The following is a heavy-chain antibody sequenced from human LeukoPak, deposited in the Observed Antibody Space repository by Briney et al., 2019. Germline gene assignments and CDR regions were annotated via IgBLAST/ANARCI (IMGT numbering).Heavy chain of an antibody. CDR3: ARGVYDFWSGYSPVDY. D-gene: IGHD3-3*01. J-gene: IGHJ4*02. CDR2: IYPNSGGI. Sequence: GGSVQVSCKASGYTFTRYYMHGVRQAGGQRREGMGGIYPNSGGINNAQKFQGRVSMTRDTSISTDYMELSRLRSDDTAVYYCARGVYDFWSGYSPVDYWGQGTLVTVSS. V-gene: IGHV1-2*02. CDR1: GYTFTRYY.